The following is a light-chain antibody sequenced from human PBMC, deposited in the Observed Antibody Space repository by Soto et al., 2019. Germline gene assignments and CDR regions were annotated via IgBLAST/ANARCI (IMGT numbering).Light chain of an antibody. CDR2: DSD. CDR3: GTWDNSLSAGV. Sequence: QSVLTQPPSVSAAPGQKVTISCSGSSSNIGNNYVSWYQQLPGTAPKLLIYDSDKRPSGIPDRFSGSKSGTSATMGITGLQNGDEADYYCGTWDNSLSAGVFGGGTQLTVL. J-gene: IGLJ3*02. CDR1: SSNIGNNY. V-gene: IGLV1-51*01.